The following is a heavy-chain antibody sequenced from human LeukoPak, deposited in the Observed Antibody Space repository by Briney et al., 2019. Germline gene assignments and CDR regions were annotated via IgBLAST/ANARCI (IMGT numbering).Heavy chain of an antibody. CDR2: IGTSGNAI. J-gene: IGHJ4*02. CDR3: ARDQWLDY. Sequence: GGSLRLSCAASGFAFSGYIMNWVRQAPGKGLEWVSFIGTSGNAIYYADAVKGRFTVSRDNAKNSLYLQMNSLRAEDTAVCYCARDQWLDYWGQGTLVTVSS. CDR1: GFAFSGYI. V-gene: IGHV3-48*01. D-gene: IGHD6-19*01.